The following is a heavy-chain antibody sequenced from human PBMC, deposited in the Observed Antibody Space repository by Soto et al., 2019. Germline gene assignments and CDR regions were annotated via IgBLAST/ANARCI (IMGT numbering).Heavy chain of an antibody. CDR3: AKDYYDSSGYRWFDP. V-gene: IGHV3-23*01. J-gene: IGHJ5*02. Sequence: GVSLRLSCAASGFTFSSYAMSWVRQAPGKGLEWVSAISGSGGSTYYADSVKGRFTISRGNSKNTLYLQMTSLRAEDTAVYYCAKDYYDSSGYRWFDPWGQGTLVTVSS. D-gene: IGHD3-22*01. CDR1: GFTFSSYA. CDR2: ISGSGGST.